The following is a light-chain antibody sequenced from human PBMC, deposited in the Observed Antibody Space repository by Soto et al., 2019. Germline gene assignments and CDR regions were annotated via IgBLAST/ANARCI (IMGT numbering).Light chain of an antibody. CDR3: QQYNYWPPLT. CDR1: QSVSSN. CDR2: GAS. J-gene: IGKJ4*01. Sequence: EIVLTQSPGTLSLSPGERSTLSCRASQSVSSNLAWYQQSPGQAPRLLIYGASTRAAGIPARFSGSGSGTEFTLTISSLQSEDFALYYCQQYNYWPPLTFGGGTKLDIK. V-gene: IGKV3-15*01.